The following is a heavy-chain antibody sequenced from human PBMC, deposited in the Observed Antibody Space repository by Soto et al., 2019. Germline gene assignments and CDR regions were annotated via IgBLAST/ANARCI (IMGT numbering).Heavy chain of an antibody. CDR1: GGTFRNHI. Sequence: QVQLVQSGAAVKKPGSSVKVSCKTSGGTFRNHIITWVRQAPGQGLEWMGRVIPLLDITNYAQKFQGRVTITADKSTSTTYLEMNSLRSEDTAVYYCARDSPIGSTFSGYDAIDYWGQGTLVTASS. V-gene: IGHV1-69*08. D-gene: IGHD5-12*01. CDR3: ARDSPIGSTFSGYDAIDY. CDR2: VIPLLDIT. J-gene: IGHJ4*02.